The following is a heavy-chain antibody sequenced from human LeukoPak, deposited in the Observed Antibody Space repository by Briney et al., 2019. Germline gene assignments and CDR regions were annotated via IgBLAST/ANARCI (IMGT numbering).Heavy chain of an antibody. D-gene: IGHD1-26*01. V-gene: IGHV4-38-2*01. CDR3: ASGRLRRNAFDI. J-gene: IGHJ3*02. Sequence: PSETLSLTCVVSGYSISSGYYWGWIRQPPGKGLEWIEIIYHRGSTYYTPSHRRRLTTSVDTTKNHFSMMLTSVTAADTALYCGASGRLRRNAFDIWGQGTMVTVSS. CDR1: GYSISSGYY. CDR2: IYHRGST.